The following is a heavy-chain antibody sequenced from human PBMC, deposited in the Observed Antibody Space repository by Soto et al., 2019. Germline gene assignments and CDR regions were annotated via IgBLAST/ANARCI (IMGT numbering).Heavy chain of an antibody. D-gene: IGHD3-3*01. V-gene: IGHV1-18*04. J-gene: IGHJ4*02. CDR3: ARSDHYFDFSRNYLDYFDL. CDR1: GYTFTSYG. Sequence: ASVKVSCKASGYTFTSYGISWVRQAPGQVLGWMGWISAYNGNTNYAQKLQGRVTMTTDTSTSTAYMELRSLRSDDTAVYYCARSDHYFDFSRNYLDYFDLWGQGTLVTVSS. CDR2: ISAYNGNT.